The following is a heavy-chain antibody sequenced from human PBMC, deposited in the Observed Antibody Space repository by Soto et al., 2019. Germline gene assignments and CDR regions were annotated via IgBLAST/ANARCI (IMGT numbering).Heavy chain of an antibody. J-gene: IGHJ2*01. D-gene: IGHD5-18*01. CDR1: GFTFSSYA. CDR2: ISGSGGST. CDR3: ARDVEPWGYGYFWYFDL. V-gene: IGHV3-23*01. Sequence: GGSLRLSCAASGFTFSSYAMSWVRQAPGKGLEWVSAISGSGGSTYYADSVKGRFTISRDNAKNSLYLQMNSLRAEDTAVYYCARDVEPWGYGYFWYFDLWGRGTLVTVSS.